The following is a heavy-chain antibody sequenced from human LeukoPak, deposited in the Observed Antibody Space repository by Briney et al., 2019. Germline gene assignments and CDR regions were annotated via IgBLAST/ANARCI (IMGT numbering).Heavy chain of an antibody. D-gene: IGHD2-2*01. J-gene: IGHJ4*02. Sequence: GASVKVSCKASGYTFTGYYIHWVRQAPGQGLEWMGWVNPNSGGTNYALKFQGRVTMTRDTSISTAYMELSRLRSDDTAVYYCARGIGVPAAMPFWGQGTLVTVSS. CDR3: ARGIGVPAAMPF. CDR1: GYTFTGYY. CDR2: VNPNSGGT. V-gene: IGHV1-2*02.